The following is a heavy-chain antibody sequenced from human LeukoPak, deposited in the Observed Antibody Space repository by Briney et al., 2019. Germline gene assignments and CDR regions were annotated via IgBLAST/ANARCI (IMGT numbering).Heavy chain of an antibody. V-gene: IGHV3-30*04. CDR2: ISYDGSNK. J-gene: IGHJ4*02. Sequence: GGSLRLSCAASGFTFSSYAMHWVRQAPGKWLEWVAVISYDGSNKYYADSVKGRFTISRDNSKNTLYLQMNSLRAEDTAVYYCAREGGGHYYDSSGHSRRGYFDYWGQGTLVTVSS. CDR3: AREGGGHYYDSSGHSRRGYFDY. CDR1: GFTFSSYA. D-gene: IGHD3-22*01.